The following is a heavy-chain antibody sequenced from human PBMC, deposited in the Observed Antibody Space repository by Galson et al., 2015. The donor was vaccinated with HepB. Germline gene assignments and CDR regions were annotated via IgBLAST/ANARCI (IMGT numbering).Heavy chain of an antibody. D-gene: IGHD6-19*01. J-gene: IGHJ5*02. CDR3: ARDPYPGYSSGWANWFDP. CDR2: TYYRSKWYN. Sequence: CAISGDSVSSNSAAWNWIRQSPSRGLEWLGRTYYRSKWYNDYAVSVKSRITINPDTSKNQFSLQLNSVTPEDTAVYYCARDPYPGYSSGWANWFDPWGQGTLVTVSS. V-gene: IGHV6-1*01. CDR1: GDSVSSNSAA.